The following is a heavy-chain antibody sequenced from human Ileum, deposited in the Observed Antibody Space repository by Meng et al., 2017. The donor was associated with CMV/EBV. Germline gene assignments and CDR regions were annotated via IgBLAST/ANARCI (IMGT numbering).Heavy chain of an antibody. Sequence: SGFTLSSYWMHWVRQAPGKGLVWVSRINSDGSSTSYADSVKSRFTISRDNAKNTLYLQMNSLRAEDTAVYYCARGSPGYSYGWYFDYWGQGTLVTVSS. V-gene: IGHV3-74*01. CDR1: GFTLSSYW. CDR3: ARGSPGYSYGWYFDY. CDR2: INSDGSST. J-gene: IGHJ4*02. D-gene: IGHD5-18*01.